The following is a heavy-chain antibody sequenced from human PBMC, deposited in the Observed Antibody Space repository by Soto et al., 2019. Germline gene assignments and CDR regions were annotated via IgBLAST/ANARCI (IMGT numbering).Heavy chain of an antibody. CDR3: ARGGYCSGGSCYSRGNDY. CDR2: IWYDGSNK. CDR1: GFTFSSYG. D-gene: IGHD2-15*01. J-gene: IGHJ4*02. V-gene: IGHV3-33*01. Sequence: QVQLVESGGGVVQPGRSPRLSCAASGFTFSSYGMHWVRQAPGKGLEWVAVIWYDGSNKYYADSVKGRFTISRDNSKNTLYLQMNSLRAEDTAVYYCARGGYCSGGSCYSRGNDYWGQGTLVTVSS.